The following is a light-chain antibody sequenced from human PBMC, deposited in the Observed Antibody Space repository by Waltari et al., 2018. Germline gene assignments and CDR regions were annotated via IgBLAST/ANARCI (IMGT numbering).Light chain of an antibody. CDR1: QSIGSW. CDR2: KAS. J-gene: IGKJ1*01. CDR3: QQYNSYSGT. V-gene: IGKV1-5*03. Sequence: DIQMTQSPSPLSASVGDRVTITCRASQSIGSWLAWYQQKPGKATKLLIYKASSLETGVPSRFSGSGSGTDFTLTISSLQSDDFATYYCQQYNSYSGTFGQGTKVDIK.